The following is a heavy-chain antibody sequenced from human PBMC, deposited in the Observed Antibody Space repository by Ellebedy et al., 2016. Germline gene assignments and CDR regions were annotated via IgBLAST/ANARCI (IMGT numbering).Heavy chain of an antibody. J-gene: IGHJ4*02. D-gene: IGHD1-26*01. CDR1: GYSIRSGYY. V-gene: IGHV4-38-2*02. Sequence: SETLSLTCSVSGYSIRSGYYLCWIRQPPGKGLEWIGSMHQSGITYYNPSLNSRVAISIDTSKNQFSLRLSSVTAADTAVYYCARVGGSPQAVFDYWGQGALVTVSS. CDR3: ARVGGSPQAVFDY. CDR2: MHQSGIT.